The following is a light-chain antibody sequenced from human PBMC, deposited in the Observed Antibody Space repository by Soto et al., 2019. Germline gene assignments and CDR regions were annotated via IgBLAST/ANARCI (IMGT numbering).Light chain of an antibody. CDR1: QGISSY. CDR2: AAS. CDR3: QQYYSYPFP. V-gene: IGKV1-8*01. Sequence: AIRMTQSPSSFSASTGDRVTITCRASQGISSYLAWYQQKPGKAPKLLIYAASTLQSGVPSRFSGSGSGTDFTLTISRLQSEHFATYDCQQYYSYPFPFGPGTKVDIK. J-gene: IGKJ3*01.